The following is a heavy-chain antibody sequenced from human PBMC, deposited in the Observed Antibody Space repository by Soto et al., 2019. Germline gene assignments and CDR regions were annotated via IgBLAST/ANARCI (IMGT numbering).Heavy chain of an antibody. Sequence: GASVKVSSKASGGTFSSYAIGWVRQAPGQGLEWMGGIIPIFGTANYAQKFQGRVTITADESTSTAYMELSSLRSEDTAVYYCARGIVVVPAAIGPSEGYYYYYGMDVWGQGTTVTVS. CDR2: IIPIFGTA. J-gene: IGHJ6*02. D-gene: IGHD2-2*02. CDR3: ARGIVVVPAAIGPSEGYYYYYGMDV. CDR1: GGTFSSYA. V-gene: IGHV1-69*13.